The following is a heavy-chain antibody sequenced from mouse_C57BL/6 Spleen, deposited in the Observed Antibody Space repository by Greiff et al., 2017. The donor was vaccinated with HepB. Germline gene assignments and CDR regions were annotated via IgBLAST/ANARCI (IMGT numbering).Heavy chain of an antibody. CDR2: IYPGDGDT. J-gene: IGHJ1*03. CDR3: ARYGSRYWYFDV. D-gene: IGHD1-1*01. CDR1: GYAFSSYW. V-gene: IGHV1-80*01. Sequence: QVQLQQSGAELVKPGASVKISCKASGYAFSSYWMNWVKQRPGKGLEWIGQIYPGDGDTNYNGKFKGKATLTADKSSSTAYMQLSSLTSEDSAVYFCARYGSRYWYFDVWGTGTTVTVSS.